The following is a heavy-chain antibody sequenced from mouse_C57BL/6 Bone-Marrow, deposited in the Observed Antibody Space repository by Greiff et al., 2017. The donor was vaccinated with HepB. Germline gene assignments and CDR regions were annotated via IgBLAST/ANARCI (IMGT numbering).Heavy chain of an antibody. CDR3: ARSTMIRKFAY. J-gene: IGHJ3*01. Sequence: QVQLKESGAELVRPGTSVKVSCKASGYAFTNYLIEWVKQRPGQGLEWIGVINPGSGGTNYNEKFKGKATLTADKSSSTAYMQLSSLTSEDSAVYFCARSTMIRKFAYWGQGTLVTVSA. CDR2: INPGSGGT. V-gene: IGHV1-54*01. D-gene: IGHD2-4*01. CDR1: GYAFTNYL.